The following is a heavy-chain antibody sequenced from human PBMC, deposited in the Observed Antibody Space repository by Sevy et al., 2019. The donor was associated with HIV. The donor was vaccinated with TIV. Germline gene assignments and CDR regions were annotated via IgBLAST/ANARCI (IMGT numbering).Heavy chain of an antibody. D-gene: IGHD3-9*01. CDR3: ARLDDILTGYYNNGMDV. CDR2: IYPGDSDT. Sequence: GESLKISCKGSGYSFTSYWIGWVRQMPGKGLEWMGIIYPGDSDTRYSPSFQGQVTISADKSICTAYLQWSSLKASDTAMYYCARLDDILTGYYNNGMDVWGQGTTVTVSS. V-gene: IGHV5-51*01. CDR1: GYSFTSYW. J-gene: IGHJ6*02.